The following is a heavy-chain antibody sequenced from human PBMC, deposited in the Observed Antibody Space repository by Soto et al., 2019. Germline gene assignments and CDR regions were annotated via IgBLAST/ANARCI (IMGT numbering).Heavy chain of an antibody. J-gene: IGHJ5*02. Sequence: ASVRVSCKXSGYTFTGYYMHWVRQAPGLGPEWMGWINPNSGGTNYAQKFQGRVTMTRDTSISTAYMELSRLRSDDTAVYYCARPLTARRGNWFDPWGQGTLVTVSS. CDR2: INPNSGGT. D-gene: IGHD6-6*01. CDR3: ARPLTARRGNWFDP. V-gene: IGHV1-2*02. CDR1: GYTFTGYY.